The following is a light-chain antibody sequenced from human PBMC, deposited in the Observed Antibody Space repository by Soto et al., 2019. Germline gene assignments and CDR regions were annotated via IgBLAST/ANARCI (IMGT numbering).Light chain of an antibody. CDR2: DVT. J-gene: IGLJ1*01. CDR3: FSYAGSPRV. Sequence: QSALTQPHSVSGSPGQSVTISCTGTSSDVGGYDHVSWYQQHPGKAPKLMIYDVTKRPSGVPDRFSGSKSGNPASLTISGLQAEDEADYYCFSYAGSPRVFGTGTKLT. CDR1: SSDVGGYDH. V-gene: IGLV2-11*01.